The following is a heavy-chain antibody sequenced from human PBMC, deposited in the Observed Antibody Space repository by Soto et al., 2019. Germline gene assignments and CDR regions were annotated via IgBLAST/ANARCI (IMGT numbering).Heavy chain of an antibody. CDR3: ARDGLDCSSTSCYPYGMDV. V-gene: IGHV3-48*02. Sequence: PGGSLRLSCAASGFTFSSYSMNWVRQAPGKGLEWVSYISSSSSTIYYADSVKGRFTISRDNAKNSLYLQMNSLRDEDTAVYYCARDGLDCSSTSCYPYGMDVWGQGTTVTVSS. CDR1: GFTFSSYS. CDR2: ISSSSSTI. D-gene: IGHD2-2*01. J-gene: IGHJ6*02.